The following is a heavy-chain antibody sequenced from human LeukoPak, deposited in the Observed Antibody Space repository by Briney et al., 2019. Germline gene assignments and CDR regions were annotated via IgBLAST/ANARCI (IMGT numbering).Heavy chain of an antibody. D-gene: IGHD2-2*01. CDR1: GGSISGCY. J-gene: IGHJ5*02. V-gene: IGHV4-34*01. CDR3: VRDPATMPPFEP. Sequence: SETLSLTNAVYGGSISGCYWSWIRQPPGKGLEWMGEINHSGSTNYNPSLKSRVTMSTDTSKSQFSLKVSSVTAADTAVYYCVRDPATMPPFEPWGQGTLVTVSS. CDR2: INHSGST.